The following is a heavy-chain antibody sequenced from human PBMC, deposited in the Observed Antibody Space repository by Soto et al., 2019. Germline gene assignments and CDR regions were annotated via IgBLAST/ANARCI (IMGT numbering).Heavy chain of an antibody. J-gene: IGHJ5*02. CDR3: AKQGYCSSTSCYPNWFDP. CDR1: GFTFSSYG. D-gene: IGHD2-2*01. CDR2: IWYDGSNK. V-gene: IGHV3-33*06. Sequence: GGSLRLSCAASGFTFSSYGMHWVRQAPGKGLEWVAVIWYDGSNKYYADSVKGRFTISRDNSKNTLYLQMNSLRAEDTAVYYCAKQGYCSSTSCYPNWFDPWGQGTLVTVSS.